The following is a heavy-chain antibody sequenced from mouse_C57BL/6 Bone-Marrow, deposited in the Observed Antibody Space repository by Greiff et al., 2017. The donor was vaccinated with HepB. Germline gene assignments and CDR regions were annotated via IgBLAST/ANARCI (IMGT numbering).Heavy chain of an antibody. V-gene: IGHV3-6*01. J-gene: IGHJ3*01. D-gene: IGHD1-1*01. CDR2: ISYDGSN. CDR3: ARDSHYYYGSSYAWFAY. Sequence: ESGPGLVQPSQSLSLTCSVTGYSITSGYYWNWIRQFPGNKLEWMGYISYDGSNNYNPSLKNRISITRDTSKNQFFLKLNSVTTEDTATYYCARDSHYYYGSSYAWFAYWGQGTLVTVSA. CDR1: GYSITSGYY.